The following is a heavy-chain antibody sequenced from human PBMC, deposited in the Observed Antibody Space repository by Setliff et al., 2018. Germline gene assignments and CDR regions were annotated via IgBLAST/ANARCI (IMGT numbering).Heavy chain of an antibody. CDR3: ARQRLLPAAKYFDL. V-gene: IGHV4-39*01. J-gene: IGHJ4*02. CDR1: GDSISGSTYY. CDR2: IYYTGST. Sequence: SETLSLTCTVSGDSISGSTYYWGWVRQSPGKGLEWIGCIYYTGSTYSTASLRSRLSISVDTSKNQSSLRLSSVSAADTAVYYCARQRLLPAAKYFDLWGQGTLVTVSS. D-gene: IGHD2-2*01.